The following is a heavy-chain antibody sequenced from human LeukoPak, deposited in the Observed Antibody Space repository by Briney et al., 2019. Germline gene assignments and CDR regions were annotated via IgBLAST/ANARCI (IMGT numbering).Heavy chain of an antibody. CDR2: IYYSGST. D-gene: IGHD3-22*01. V-gene: IGHV4-59*01. Sequence: PSETLSLTCTVSGGSISSYYWSWIRQPPGKGLEWIGYIYYSGSTNYNPSLKSRVTISVDTSKNKFSLKLSSVTAADTAVHYCARVNYYDSSGYLWYLDYWGQGTLVTVSS. CDR3: ARVNYYDSSGYLWYLDY. CDR1: GGSISSYY. J-gene: IGHJ4*02.